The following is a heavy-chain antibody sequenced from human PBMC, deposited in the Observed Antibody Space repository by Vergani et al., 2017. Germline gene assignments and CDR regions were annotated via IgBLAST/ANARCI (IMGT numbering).Heavy chain of an antibody. CDR1: GYTFTGYY. D-gene: IGHD5-18*01. CDR3: ASGKSRDDIQNYYFDY. Sequence: QVQLVQSGAEVKKPGAPVKVSCKASGYTFTGYYMHWVRQAPGQGLEWMGWINPNSGGTNYAQKFQGRVTMTRAQSISTSYMELRRLRSDDTAVYYCASGKSRDDIQNYYFDYWGQGTLVTVSS. J-gene: IGHJ4*02. CDR2: INPNSGGT. V-gene: IGHV1-2*02.